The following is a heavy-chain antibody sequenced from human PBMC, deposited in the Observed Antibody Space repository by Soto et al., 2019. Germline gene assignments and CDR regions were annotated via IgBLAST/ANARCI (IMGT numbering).Heavy chain of an antibody. CDR1: GVTFIGYG. J-gene: IGHJ4*02. D-gene: IGHD6-13*01. V-gene: IGHV3-30-3*01. Sequence: PGGSLRLSSAASGVTFIGYGMHWIRQAPGKGLEWVAVISYDGSNKYYADSVKGRFTISRYTSKNTLYLQMNSLRAEDTAVYYCARDLTWIAAAGTTDYWGQGTLDTVSS. CDR3: ARDLTWIAAAGTTDY. CDR2: ISYDGSNK.